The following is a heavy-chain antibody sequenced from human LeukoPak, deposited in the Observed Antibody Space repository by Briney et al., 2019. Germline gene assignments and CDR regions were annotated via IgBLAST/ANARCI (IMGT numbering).Heavy chain of an antibody. V-gene: IGHV3-48*04. D-gene: IGHD3-3*02. CDR2: ISSSGSTI. CDR3: ARVSVGRYYFDN. J-gene: IGHJ4*02. CDR1: GFTFSSYS. Sequence: PGGSLRLSCAASGFTFSSYSMKWVRQAPGKGLEWVSYISSSGSTIYYADSVKGRFTISRDNAQNSLYMQMNSLRAEDTAVYYCARVSVGRYYFDNWGQGTPVTVS.